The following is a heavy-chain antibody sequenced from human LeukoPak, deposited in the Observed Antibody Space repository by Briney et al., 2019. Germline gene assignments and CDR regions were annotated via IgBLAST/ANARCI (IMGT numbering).Heavy chain of an antibody. CDR2: IIPIFGTA. CDR1: GGTFSSYA. Sequence: SVKVACKASGGTFSSYAISWVRQAPGQGPEWMGAIIPIFGTANYAQKFQGRVTITADESTSTAYMELSSLRSGDTAVYYCASWWLRPGRHYYYYYGMDVWGKGTTVTVSS. V-gene: IGHV1-69*13. D-gene: IGHD5-12*01. J-gene: IGHJ6*04. CDR3: ASWWLRPGRHYYYYYGMDV.